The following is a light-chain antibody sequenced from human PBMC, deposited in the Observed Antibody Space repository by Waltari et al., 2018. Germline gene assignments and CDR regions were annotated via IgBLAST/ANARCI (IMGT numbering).Light chain of an antibody. CDR3: QVWDDVTDSGV. CDR1: NIGRKR. Sequence: YVLTQPPSVSVDPGKTARLTRGGDNIGRKRVNWYQQKPGQAHVLVMFYDSDRPSEIPERFSGSNSGNTATLTISWVEAGDEADYHCQVWDDVTDSGVFGGGTKLTVL. CDR2: YDS. V-gene: IGLV3-21*04. J-gene: IGLJ3*02.